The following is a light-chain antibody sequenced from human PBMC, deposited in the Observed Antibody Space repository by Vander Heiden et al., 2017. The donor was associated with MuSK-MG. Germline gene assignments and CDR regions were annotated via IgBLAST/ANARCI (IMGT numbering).Light chain of an antibody. CDR3: QQSYSTPVT. V-gene: IGKV1-39*01. Sequence: DIQMTQSPSSLSASVGDRVTITCRASQSISSYLNWYQQKPGKATKLLIYAASSLQSVVPSRCSGSGSGTDFTLTISSLQPEDFVTYYCQQSYSTPVTFGQGTKVEIK. CDR2: AAS. CDR1: QSISSY. J-gene: IGKJ1*01.